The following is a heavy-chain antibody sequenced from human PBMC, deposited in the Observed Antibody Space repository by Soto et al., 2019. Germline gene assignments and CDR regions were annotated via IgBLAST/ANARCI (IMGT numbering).Heavy chain of an antibody. J-gene: IGHJ6*03. CDR3: ARGCIPYYYYYMDV. CDR1: GFTFSSYG. D-gene: IGHD2-15*01. CDR2: IWYDGSNK. V-gene: IGHV3-33*01. Sequence: GGSLRLSCAASGFTFSSYGMHWVRQAPGKGLEWVAVIWYDGSNKYYADSVKGRFTISRDNSKNTLYLQMNSLRAEDTAVYYCARGCIPYYYYYMDVWGKGTTVTVSS.